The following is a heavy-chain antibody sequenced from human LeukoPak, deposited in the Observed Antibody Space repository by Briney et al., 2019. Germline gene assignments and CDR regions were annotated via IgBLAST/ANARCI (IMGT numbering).Heavy chain of an antibody. CDR3: ARHSSSYYDFWSGYYTGMSGDAFDI. D-gene: IGHD3-3*01. CDR2: LYPGDSDT. Sequence: GESLKISCKGSGYSFTIYWIGWVRQMPGKGLDWNKLLYPGDSDTRSSPSFQGQVTISADKSISTAYLQWSSLKASDTAMYYCARHSSSYYDFWSGYYTGMSGDAFDIWGQGTMVTVSS. J-gene: IGHJ3*02. V-gene: IGHV5-51*01. CDR1: GYSFTIYW.